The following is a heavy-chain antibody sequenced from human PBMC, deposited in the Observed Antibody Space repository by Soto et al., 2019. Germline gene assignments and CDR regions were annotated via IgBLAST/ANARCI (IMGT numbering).Heavy chain of an antibody. D-gene: IGHD6-13*01. CDR2: LSWNSGNV. Sequence: EVQLVESGGGLVQPGGSLRLSCAASGFTFDDYPMHWVRQVPGKGLEWVSGLSWNSGNVGYADSVKGRFTISRHNAKSSLSLQMNSMRADDTGFYYCAMGMASGVPAFVGDNWCQGTLVTGSS. CDR3: AMGMASGVPAFVGDN. V-gene: IGHV3-9*01. J-gene: IGHJ4*02. CDR1: GFTFDDYP.